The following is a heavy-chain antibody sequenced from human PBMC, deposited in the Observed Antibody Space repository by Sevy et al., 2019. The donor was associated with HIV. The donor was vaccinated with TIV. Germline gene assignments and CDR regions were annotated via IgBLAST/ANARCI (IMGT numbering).Heavy chain of an antibody. Sequence: GESLKISCKGSGYRFTSHWIGWVRHMPGKGLEWMGVIYPDDSDTRYSPSFQGQVTFSADKSISTAYLQWSSLKASDTGVYYSATSRSGYFDSSGYYIYWGQGTLVTVSS. J-gene: IGHJ4*02. CDR2: IYPDDSDT. CDR1: GYRFTSHW. D-gene: IGHD3-22*01. CDR3: ATSRSGYFDSSGYYIY. V-gene: IGHV5-51*01.